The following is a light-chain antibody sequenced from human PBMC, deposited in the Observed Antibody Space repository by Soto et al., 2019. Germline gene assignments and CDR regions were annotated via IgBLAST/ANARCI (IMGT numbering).Light chain of an antibody. J-gene: IGKJ1*01. CDR2: AAS. V-gene: IGKV3-20*01. Sequence: EIVLTQSPGTLPLSPGERATLSCRASLSVASNYVAWYQQKPGQAPRLLIYAASGRATGIPDRLSGSGSGTDFTLTISRLEPEDFAVYYCQQYGSAPWTFGQGTKLEIK. CDR3: QQYGSAPWT. CDR1: LSVASNY.